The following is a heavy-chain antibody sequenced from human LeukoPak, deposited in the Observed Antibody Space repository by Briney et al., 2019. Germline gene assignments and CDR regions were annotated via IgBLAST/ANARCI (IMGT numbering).Heavy chain of an antibody. Sequence: GGSLRLSCAASGFSVSNNYMSWVRQAPGKGLEWVSLIYSGGDKRYAASVKGRFTISRDNSKNTLYLQMDNLRAEDTAVYYCARELSRTGAFDYWGQGTLVTVSS. CDR2: IYSGGDK. J-gene: IGHJ4*02. V-gene: IGHV3-53*01. D-gene: IGHD3-10*01. CDR1: GFSVSNNY. CDR3: ARELSRTGAFDY.